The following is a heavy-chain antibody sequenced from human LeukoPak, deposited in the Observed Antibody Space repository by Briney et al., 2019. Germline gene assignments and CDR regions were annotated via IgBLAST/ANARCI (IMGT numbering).Heavy chain of an antibody. Sequence: APVKVSCKASGYMFTGYYMHWVRQAPGGGLEWMGWMNPNTSDTNYAQKFQGRVTMTRDTSISTAYMELSRLRSDDTAVYYCARSNYDSSGFYNCFAPWGQGTPVTVSS. V-gene: IGHV1-2*02. D-gene: IGHD3-22*01. CDR2: MNPNTSDT. J-gene: IGHJ5*02. CDR1: GYMFTGYY. CDR3: ARSNYDSSGFYNCFAP.